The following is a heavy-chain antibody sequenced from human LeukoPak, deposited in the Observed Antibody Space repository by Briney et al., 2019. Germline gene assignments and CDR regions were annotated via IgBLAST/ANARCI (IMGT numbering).Heavy chain of an antibody. Sequence: ASVKVSCKASGYTFTSYDINWVRQATGQGLEWMGWMNPNSGNTGYAQKFQGRVTMTRNTSISTAYMELSSLRSEDTAVYYCARLQYYYDSSGYYYGDWFDPWGQGTLVTVSS. V-gene: IGHV1-8*02. D-gene: IGHD3-22*01. CDR3: ARLQYYYDSSGYYYGDWFDP. CDR2: MNPNSGNT. CDR1: GYTFTSYD. J-gene: IGHJ5*02.